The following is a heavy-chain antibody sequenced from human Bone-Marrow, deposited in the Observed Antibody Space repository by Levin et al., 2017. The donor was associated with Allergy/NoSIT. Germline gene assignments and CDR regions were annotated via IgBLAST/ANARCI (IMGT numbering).Heavy chain of an antibody. V-gene: IGHV3-30*18. J-gene: IGHJ4*02. Sequence: GGSLRLSCAPSGFTFSYYGMHWVRQAPGKGLEWVAVISYDGSNTDYGDSVKGRFTVSRDNSRNTLFLQMDSLGAEDTAMYYCAKDRGDYYYGGFDLWGQGTLVTVSS. D-gene: IGHD3-10*01. CDR1: GFTFSYYG. CDR2: ISYDGSNT. CDR3: AKDRGDYYYGGFDL.